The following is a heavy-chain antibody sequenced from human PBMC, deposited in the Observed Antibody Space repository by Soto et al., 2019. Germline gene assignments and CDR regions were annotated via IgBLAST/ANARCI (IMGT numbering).Heavy chain of an antibody. CDR3: ARDTHYSSSWYENWFDP. D-gene: IGHD6-13*01. CDR1: GGSISSYY. V-gene: IGHV4-59*01. Sequence: SETRSLTCTVSGGSISSYYWSWIRQPPGKGLEWIGYIYYSGSTNYNPSLKSRVTISVDTSKNQFSLKLSSVTAADTAVYYCARDTHYSSSWYENWFDPWGQGTLVTVSS. J-gene: IGHJ5*02. CDR2: IYYSGST.